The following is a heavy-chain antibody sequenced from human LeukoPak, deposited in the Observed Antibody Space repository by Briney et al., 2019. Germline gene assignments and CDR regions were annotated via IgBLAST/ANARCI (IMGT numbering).Heavy chain of an antibody. J-gene: IGHJ3*02. CDR2: IYYSGST. CDR1: GGSISSSSYY. CDR3: ARRKAASPKTAFDI. Sequence: SETLSLTCTVSGGSISSSSYYWGWIRQPPGKGLEWIGSIYYSGSTYYNPSLKSRVTISVDTSKNQFPLKLSSVTAADTAVYYCARRKAASPKTAFDIWGQGTMVTVSS. D-gene: IGHD6-13*01. V-gene: IGHV4-39*01.